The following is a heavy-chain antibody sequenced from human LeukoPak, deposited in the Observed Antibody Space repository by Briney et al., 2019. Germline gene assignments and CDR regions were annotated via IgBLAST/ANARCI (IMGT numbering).Heavy chain of an antibody. Sequence: GGSLRLSCAASGFTFSSYAMHWVRQAPGKGLEYASAISSNGGSTYYADSVKGRFTISRDNSKNTLYLQMGSLRAEDTAVYYCARDENYDILTGYYYGMDVWGQGTTVTVSS. CDR2: ISSNGGST. CDR3: ARDENYDILTGYYYGMDV. D-gene: IGHD3-9*01. J-gene: IGHJ6*02. CDR1: GFTFSSYA. V-gene: IGHV3-64*02.